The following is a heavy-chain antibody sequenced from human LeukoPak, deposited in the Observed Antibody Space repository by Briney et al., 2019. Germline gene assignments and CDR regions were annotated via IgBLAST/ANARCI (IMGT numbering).Heavy chain of an antibody. CDR3: ARSYYYDSSATPDY. V-gene: IGHV3-30*02. Sequence: GGSLRLSCAASGFTFNTYGMHWVRQAPGKGLEWVAFTRHNGSNDYYTDSVKGRFTISRDNSKNTLYLQMNSLRAEDTAVYYCARSYYYDSSATPDYWGQGTLVTVS. J-gene: IGHJ4*02. CDR1: GFTFNTYG. CDR2: TRHNGSND. D-gene: IGHD3-22*01.